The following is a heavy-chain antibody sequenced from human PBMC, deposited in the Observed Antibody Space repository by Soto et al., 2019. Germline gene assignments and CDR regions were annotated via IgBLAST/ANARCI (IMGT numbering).Heavy chain of an antibody. CDR1: GLTLSTSS. Sequence: EVQLVESGGMLVQPGGSLRLSCAAFGLTLSTSSMNWVRQAPGRGLEWISYIRRHTSVTAYADSVKGRFTIARDSAKHSLYLQMDSLRVENTAVYYCGKVAPSCHYTVGRWGKGTVVTVSS. V-gene: IGHV3-48*01. CDR3: GKVAPSCHYTVGR. CDR2: IRRHTSVT. D-gene: IGHD3-22*01. J-gene: IGHJ4*02.